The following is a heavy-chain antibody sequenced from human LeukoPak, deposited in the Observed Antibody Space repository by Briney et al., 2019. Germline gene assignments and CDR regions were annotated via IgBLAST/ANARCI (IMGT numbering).Heavy chain of an antibody. Sequence: SETLSLTCTVSGDSINTNYWSWIRQPAGKGLDWIGRIHTSGSTNYNPSLKSRVTMSLDTSKNQLSLKVNSVTATDTAVYYCGASRDGYIDYWGQGILVTVSS. CDR2: IHTSGST. J-gene: IGHJ4*02. V-gene: IGHV4-4*07. D-gene: IGHD5-24*01. CDR3: GASRDGYIDY. CDR1: GDSINTNY.